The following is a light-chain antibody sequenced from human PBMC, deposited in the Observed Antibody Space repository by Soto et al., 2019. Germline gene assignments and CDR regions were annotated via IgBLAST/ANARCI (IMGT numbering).Light chain of an antibody. J-gene: IGLJ1*01. Sequence: ALTQPASVSGSPGQSITISCTGTSSDVGSYNYVSWYQLHPGKAPKLMVYEVSNRPSGVSNRFSGSKSGDTASLTISGLQAEDEADYYCSSYTPRTTLYGFGTGTKV. V-gene: IGLV2-14*01. CDR3: SSYTPRTTLYG. CDR1: SSDVGSYNY. CDR2: EVS.